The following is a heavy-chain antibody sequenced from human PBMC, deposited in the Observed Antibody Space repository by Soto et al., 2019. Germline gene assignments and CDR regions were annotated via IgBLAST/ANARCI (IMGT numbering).Heavy chain of an antibody. Sequence: GASVKVSCKASGYTFTGYYMHWVRQAPGQGLEWMGWINPNSGGTNYAQKFQGRVTMTRDTSISTAYMELSRLRSDDTAVYYCARERKQPSYYYYGMDVWGQGTTVTVSS. D-gene: IGHD6-13*01. J-gene: IGHJ6*02. CDR3: ARERKQPSYYYYGMDV. CDR2: INPNSGGT. V-gene: IGHV1-2*02. CDR1: GYTFTGYY.